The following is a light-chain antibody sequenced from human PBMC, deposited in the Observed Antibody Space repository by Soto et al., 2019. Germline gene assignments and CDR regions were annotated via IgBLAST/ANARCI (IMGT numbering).Light chain of an antibody. J-gene: IGLJ1*01. CDR3: SSYASSSALV. Sequence: QSALTQPASVSGSPGQSTTISCTGTSSDVGGYNYVSWYQHHPGKAPKVMIYEVSNRPSGVSNRFSGSKSGNTASLTISGLQAEDEADYYCSSYASSSALVFGTGIKVTVL. V-gene: IGLV2-14*01. CDR1: SSDVGGYNY. CDR2: EVS.